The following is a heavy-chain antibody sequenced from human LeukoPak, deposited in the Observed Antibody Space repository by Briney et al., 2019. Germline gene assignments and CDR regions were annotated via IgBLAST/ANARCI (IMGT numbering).Heavy chain of an antibody. V-gene: IGHV3-30-3*01. Sequence: GRSLRLSCAASGFTFSSYAMHWVRQAPGKGLEWVAVISYDGSNKYYADSVKGRFTISRDNSKNTLYLQMNSLRAEDTAVYYCARDPHYDYWGQGTLVTVSS. J-gene: IGHJ4*02. CDR2: ISYDGSNK. CDR1: GFTFSSYA. CDR3: ARDPHYDY.